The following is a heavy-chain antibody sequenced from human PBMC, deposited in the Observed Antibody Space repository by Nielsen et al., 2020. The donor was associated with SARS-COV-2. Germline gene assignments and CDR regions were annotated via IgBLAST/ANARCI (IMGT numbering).Heavy chain of an antibody. CDR2: IRSKANSYAT. CDR3: ARGPRGGFHGMDV. V-gene: IGHV3-73*01. Sequence: GESLKISCAASGFTFSGSAMHWVRQASGKGLEWIGRIRSKANSYATAYAASVKGRLTISRDNAENSLSLQMNSLRAEDTAVYYCARGPRGGFHGMDVWGQGTTVTVSS. D-gene: IGHD2-15*01. CDR1: GFTFSGSA. J-gene: IGHJ6*02.